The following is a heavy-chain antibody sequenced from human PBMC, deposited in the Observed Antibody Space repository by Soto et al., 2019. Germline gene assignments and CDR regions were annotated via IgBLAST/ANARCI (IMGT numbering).Heavy chain of an antibody. Sequence: QITLKESGPALVRPTQTLTLTCSFSGFSLTTRGVAVGWIRQPPGKALEWLALIFWDDDKWYSPSLRSRLTITEDTSKNQVVLTMTNRDPVDTATYYCAHRSRGYAYYLDQWGQGNLVTLSS. CDR3: AHRSRGYAYYLDQ. CDR2: IFWDDDK. J-gene: IGHJ4*02. D-gene: IGHD5-12*01. V-gene: IGHV2-5*02. CDR1: GFSLTTRGVA.